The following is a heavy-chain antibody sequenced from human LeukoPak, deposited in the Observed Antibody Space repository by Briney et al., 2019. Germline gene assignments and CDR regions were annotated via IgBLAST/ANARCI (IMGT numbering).Heavy chain of an antibody. V-gene: IGHV3-11*04. Sequence: GGSLRLSCAASGFTFSDYYMSWIRQAPGKGLEWVSYISSSGSTIYYADSVKVRFTISRDNAKNSLYLQMNSLRDEDTAVYSCARDGVRDGLYFDRWGQGTLVTVSS. CDR1: GFTFSDYY. J-gene: IGHJ4*02. CDR2: ISSSGSTI. D-gene: IGHD5-24*01. CDR3: ARDGVRDGLYFDR.